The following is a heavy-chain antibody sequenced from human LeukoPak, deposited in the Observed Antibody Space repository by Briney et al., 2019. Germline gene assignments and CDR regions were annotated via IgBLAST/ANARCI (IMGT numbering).Heavy chain of an antibody. D-gene: IGHD3-3*01. V-gene: IGHV6-1*01. CDR2: TYYRSKWYN. CDR1: GDSVSSNNAA. Sequence: SQTLSLTCAISGDSVSSNNAAWNWIRQSPWRGLGWLGRTYYRSKWYNDYAVSVKSRITINPDTSKNQFSLQLNSVTPEDTAVYYCARRVVRGTDYMDVWGKGTTVTVSS. CDR3: ARRVVRGTDYMDV. J-gene: IGHJ6*03.